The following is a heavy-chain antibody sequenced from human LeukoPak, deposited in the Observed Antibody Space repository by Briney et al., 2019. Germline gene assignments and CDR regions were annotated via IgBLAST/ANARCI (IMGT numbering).Heavy chain of an antibody. Sequence: SETLSLTCTVSGGSRSGYYWSWIRQPPGKALEWIGYIYSSGNMKYNPSLKSRVTISRDTSKDQFSLKLSSVTAADTAVYYCARDRGSLTGYGRIDYWGQGTLVTVSS. CDR2: IYSSGNM. CDR1: GGSRSGYY. CDR3: ARDRGSLTGYGRIDY. J-gene: IGHJ4*02. V-gene: IGHV4-4*08. D-gene: IGHD3-9*01.